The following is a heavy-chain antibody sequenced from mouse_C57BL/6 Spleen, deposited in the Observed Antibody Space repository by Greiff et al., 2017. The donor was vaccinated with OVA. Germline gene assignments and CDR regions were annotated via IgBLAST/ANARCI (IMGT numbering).Heavy chain of an antibody. CDR2: IDPSDSYT. CDR3: ARYSNFYYFDY. V-gene: IGHV1-50*01. CDR1: GYTFTSYW. Sequence: QVQLQQPGAELVKPGASVKLSCKASGYTFTSYWMQWVKQRPGQGLEWIGEIDPSDSYTTYNQQFKGKATLTVDTSTSTAYMQLSSLTSEDSAVYYCARYSNFYYFDYWGKGTTLTVSS. D-gene: IGHD2-5*01. J-gene: IGHJ2*01.